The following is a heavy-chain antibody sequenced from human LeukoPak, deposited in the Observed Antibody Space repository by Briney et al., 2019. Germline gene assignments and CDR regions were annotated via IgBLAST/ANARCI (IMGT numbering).Heavy chain of an antibody. J-gene: IGHJ5*02. CDR2: IYTTGRT. CDR3: ARDLPSYYFDSGNMFDP. Sequence: PSETLSLTCTVSGGAISSCYWSWIRQPAAKGLEWIGRIYTTGRTDYSASLKSRVTMSVDTSNNQFSLKLSSVTAADTAVYYCARDLPSYYFDSGNMFDPWGQGILVTVSS. CDR1: GGAISSCY. D-gene: IGHD3-10*01. V-gene: IGHV4-4*07.